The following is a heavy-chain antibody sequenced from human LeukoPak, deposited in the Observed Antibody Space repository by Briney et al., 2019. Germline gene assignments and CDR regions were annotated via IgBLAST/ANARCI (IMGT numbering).Heavy chain of an antibody. CDR2: FYYSGST. CDR1: GDSIISSSYY. CDR3: ARHDRAQDLRSCSGTSCQLRAFFDY. J-gene: IGHJ4*02. Sequence: PSETLSLTCTVSGDSIISSSYYWGWIRQPPGKGLEWIGSFYYSGSTYYNPSLKSRVTISVDKSKKHFSMKLSSATAADTAVYYCARHDRAQDLRSCSGTSCQLRAFFDYWGQGTLVTVSS. D-gene: IGHD2-15*01. V-gene: IGHV4-39*01.